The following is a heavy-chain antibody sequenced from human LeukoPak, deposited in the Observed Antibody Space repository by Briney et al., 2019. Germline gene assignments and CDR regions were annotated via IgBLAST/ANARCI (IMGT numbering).Heavy chain of an antibody. CDR1: GFSFSSYF. CDR3: EIYQQEPRLGSDY. V-gene: IGHV3-23*01. CDR2: ISDTGDET. J-gene: IGHJ4*02. Sequence: TGGSLRLSCAASGFSFSSYFMTWARQPPGKGLEWVSAISDTGDETHYADSVRGRFTVSRDNSKNTLSLQVNSLRADDTAVYYCEIYQQEPRLGSDYWGQGTLVTVSS. D-gene: IGHD2-2*01.